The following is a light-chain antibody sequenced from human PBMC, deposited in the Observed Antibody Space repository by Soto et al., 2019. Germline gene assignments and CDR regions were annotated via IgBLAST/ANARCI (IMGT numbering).Light chain of an antibody. J-gene: IGLJ3*02. V-gene: IGLV2-14*01. Sequence: QSVLTQPASVSGSPGQSITISCTGTSGDIGRYNFVSWYQQHPGKAPKVMIYEVTNRPSGVSNRFSGSKSGNTASLTISGLQAEDEADYYCSSHTSSSSWVFGVGTKVTVL. CDR3: SSHTSSSSWV. CDR1: SGDIGRYNF. CDR2: EVT.